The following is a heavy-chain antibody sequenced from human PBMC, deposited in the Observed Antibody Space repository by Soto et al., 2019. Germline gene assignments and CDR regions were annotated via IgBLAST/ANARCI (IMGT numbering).Heavy chain of an antibody. CDR1: GGTFSSYA. J-gene: IGHJ4*02. Sequence: QVQLVQSGAEVKKPGSSVKVSCKASGGTFSSYAISWVRXXXXQXXXWMGGIIPIFGTANYAQKFQGRVTITADESTSTAYMELSSLRSEDTAVYYCARDRRRDGYNEPAYWGQGTLVTVSS. CDR2: IIPIFGTA. D-gene: IGHD5-12*01. V-gene: IGHV1-69*01. CDR3: ARDRRRDGYNEPAY.